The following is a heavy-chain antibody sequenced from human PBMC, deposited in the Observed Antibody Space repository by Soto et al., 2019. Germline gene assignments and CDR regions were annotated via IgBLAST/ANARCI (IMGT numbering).Heavy chain of an antibody. D-gene: IGHD1-26*01. CDR1: GYSISSSKW. CDR3: ARREIQGPIDY. V-gene: IGHV4-28*01. CDR2: IYYSGTT. Sequence: PSETLSLTCAVSGYSISSSKWWGWIRQPPGKGLEWIGYIYYSGTTYYNPSLKSRVTMSVDTSKNQFSLKLTSVTAVDTAVYYCARREIQGPIDYWGQGTLVTVS. J-gene: IGHJ4*02.